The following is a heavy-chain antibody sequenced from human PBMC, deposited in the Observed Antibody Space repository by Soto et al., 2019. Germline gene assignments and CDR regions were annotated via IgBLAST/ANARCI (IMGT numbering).Heavy chain of an antibody. CDR1: GFTFSSYA. CDR3: AREATVTTSFDY. Sequence: QVQLVESGGGVVQPGRSLRLSCAASGFTFSSYAMHWVRQAPGKGLEWVAVISYDGSNKYYADSVKGRFTISRDNSKNTLYLQMNSLRAEDTAVYYCAREATVTTSFDYWGQGTLVTVSS. V-gene: IGHV3-30-3*01. J-gene: IGHJ4*02. CDR2: ISYDGSNK. D-gene: IGHD4-17*01.